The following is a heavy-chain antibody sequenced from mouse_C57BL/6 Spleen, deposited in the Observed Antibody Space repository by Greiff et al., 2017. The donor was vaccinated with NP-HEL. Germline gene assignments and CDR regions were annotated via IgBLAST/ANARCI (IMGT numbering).Heavy chain of an antibody. D-gene: IGHD1-1*01. CDR1: GYTFTSYW. V-gene: IGHV1-72*01. CDR3: ATTVVARYWYFDV. Sequence: QVQLQQSGAELVKPGASVKLSCKASGYTFTSYWMHWVKQRPGRGLEWIGRIDPNSGGTKYNEKFKSKATLTVDKPSSTAYMQLSSLTSEDSAVYYFATTVVARYWYFDVWGTGTTVTVSS. J-gene: IGHJ1*03. CDR2: IDPNSGGT.